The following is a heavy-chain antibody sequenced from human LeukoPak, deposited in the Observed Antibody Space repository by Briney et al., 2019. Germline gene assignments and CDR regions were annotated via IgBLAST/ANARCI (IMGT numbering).Heavy chain of an antibody. CDR3: AREPXDYXDYGFLDY. CDR2: IFYSGST. J-gene: IGHJ4*02. D-gene: IGHD4-17*01. V-gene: IGHV4-59*01. CDR1: SGSISTNY. Sequence: TXSSGSISTNYWGWVRPPPGKALEWIGNIFYSGSTYYIPSLKRRVTISLDTSRKQFSLKVSSVTDGDRAVYYCAREPXDYXDYGFLDYWGQGTLVTVSS.